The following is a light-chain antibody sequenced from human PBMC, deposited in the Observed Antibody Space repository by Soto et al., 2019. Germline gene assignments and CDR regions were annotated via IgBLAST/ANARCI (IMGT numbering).Light chain of an antibody. CDR1: QSVSSY. CDR2: DAS. CDR3: QQRSNWPPPT. V-gene: IGKV3-11*01. J-gene: IGKJ5*01. Sequence: EIVLTQSPATLSLSPGERATLSCRASQSVSSYLAWYQQKPGQAHRLLIYDASNRATGIPARFSGSGSGTDFTLTISSLEPEDFAVYYCQQRSNWPPPTFGQGTRLEIK.